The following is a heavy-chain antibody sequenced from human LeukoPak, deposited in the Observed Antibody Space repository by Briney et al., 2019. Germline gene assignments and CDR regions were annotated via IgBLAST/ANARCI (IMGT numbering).Heavy chain of an antibody. J-gene: IGHJ3*02. D-gene: IGHD6-13*01. V-gene: IGHV1-2*02. CDR3: ARVVYSSISAFDI. CDR1: GYTFTGYY. Sequence: ASVKVSCKASGYTFTGYYMHWVRQAPGQGLEWMGWINPNSGGTNCAQKFQGRVTMTRDTSISTAYMELSRLRSDDTAVYYCARVVYSSISAFDIWGQGTMVTVSS. CDR2: INPNSGGT.